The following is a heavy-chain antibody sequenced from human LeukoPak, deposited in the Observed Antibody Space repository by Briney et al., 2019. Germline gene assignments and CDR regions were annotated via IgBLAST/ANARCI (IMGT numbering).Heavy chain of an antibody. Sequence: PSETLSLTCTVSGGSISSGDYYWSWFRQPPGKGLEWIGYIYYSGSTYYNPSLKSRVTISVDTSKNQFSLKLSSVTAADTAVYYCARQSEYYYGSGSYRFSDYWGQGTLVTVSS. J-gene: IGHJ4*02. CDR1: GGSISSGDYY. CDR2: IYYSGST. CDR3: ARQSEYYYGSGSYRFSDY. V-gene: IGHV4-30-4*01. D-gene: IGHD3-10*01.